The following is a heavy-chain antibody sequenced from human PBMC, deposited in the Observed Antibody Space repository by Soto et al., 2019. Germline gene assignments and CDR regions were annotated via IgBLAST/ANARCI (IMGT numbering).Heavy chain of an antibody. CDR3: ARVGYYDSSGSLHY. CDR1: GGSFSGYY. Sequence: QVQLQQWGAGLLKPSETLSLTCAVYGGSFSGYYWSWIRQPPGKGLEWIGEINHSGSTNYNPSLKSRVTISVDTSKNQFSLKLSSVTAADTAVYYCARVGYYDSSGSLHYWGQGTLVTVS. J-gene: IGHJ4*02. CDR2: INHSGST. V-gene: IGHV4-34*01. D-gene: IGHD3-22*01.